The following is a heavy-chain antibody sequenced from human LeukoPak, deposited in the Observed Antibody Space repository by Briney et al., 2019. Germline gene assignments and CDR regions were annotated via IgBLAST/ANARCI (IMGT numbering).Heavy chain of an antibody. J-gene: IGHJ6*02. D-gene: IGHD3-3*01. CDR1: GYTFTSYG. V-gene: IGHV1-18*01. Sequence: ASVKVSCKASGYTFTSYGISWVRQAPGQGLEWMGWNSAYNGNTNYAQKLQGRVTMTTDTSTSTAYMELRSLRSDDTAVYYCARYYDFWSGYYDYYYGMDVWGQGTTVTVSS. CDR2: NSAYNGNT. CDR3: ARYYDFWSGYYDYYYGMDV.